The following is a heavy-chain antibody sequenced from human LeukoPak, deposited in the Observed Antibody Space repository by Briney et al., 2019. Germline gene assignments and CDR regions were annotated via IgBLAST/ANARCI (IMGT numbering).Heavy chain of an antibody. D-gene: IGHD1-26*01. CDR2: ISSSSSYI. CDR1: GFTFSSYS. CDR3: ARDEWGDAFDI. V-gene: IGHV3-21*01. J-gene: IGHJ3*02. Sequence: GGSLRLSCAASGFTFSSYSMNWVRQAPGKALEWVSSISSSSSYIHSADSVRGRFTISRDNAKNSLFVQMNSLRAEDTAVYYCARDEWGDAFDIWGQGTMVTVFS.